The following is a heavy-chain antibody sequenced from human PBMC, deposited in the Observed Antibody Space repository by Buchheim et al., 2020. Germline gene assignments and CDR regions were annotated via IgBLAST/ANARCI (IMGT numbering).Heavy chain of an antibody. CDR3: ARHRANYDILTGFIGNWFGP. CDR1: GGSISSSSYY. Sequence: QLQLQESGPGLVKPSETLSLTCTVSGGSISSSSYYWGWIRQPPGKGLEWIGSIYYSGSTYYNPSLKSRVTISVDTSKNQFSLKLSSVTAADTAVYYCARHRANYDILTGFIGNWFGPWGQGTL. CDR2: IYYSGST. V-gene: IGHV4-39*01. D-gene: IGHD3-9*01. J-gene: IGHJ5*02.